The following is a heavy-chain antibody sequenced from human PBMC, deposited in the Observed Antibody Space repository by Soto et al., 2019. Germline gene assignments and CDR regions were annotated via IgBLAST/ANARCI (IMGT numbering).Heavy chain of an antibody. Sequence: EVQLLQSGGGLVQPGGSLRLSCAASTFTFSNYAMTWVRQAPRKGLEWVSGISGSGAIIYYADSVKGRFTISRDNSKNTLFLQMNSLRAEDTAVYYCAKDPNGDYLGAFDSWGQGTLVTVSS. V-gene: IGHV3-23*01. CDR1: TFTFSNYA. J-gene: IGHJ4*02. CDR2: ISGSGAII. D-gene: IGHD4-17*01. CDR3: AKDPNGDYLGAFDS.